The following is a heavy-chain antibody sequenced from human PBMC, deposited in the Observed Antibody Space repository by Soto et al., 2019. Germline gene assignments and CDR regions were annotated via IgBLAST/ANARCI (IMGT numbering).Heavy chain of an antibody. D-gene: IGHD2-2*01. CDR2: ISSSGGST. Sequence: EVQLLESGGGLVQPGGSLRLSCAASGFTFSSYAMSWVRQAPGKGLEWVSAISSSGGSTYYADSVKGRFTISRDNSKNTLYLQMNSLRAEDTAVYYCAKDSEEYQLPNDAFDIWGQGTMVTVSS. J-gene: IGHJ3*02. V-gene: IGHV3-23*01. CDR3: AKDSEEYQLPNDAFDI. CDR1: GFTFSSYA.